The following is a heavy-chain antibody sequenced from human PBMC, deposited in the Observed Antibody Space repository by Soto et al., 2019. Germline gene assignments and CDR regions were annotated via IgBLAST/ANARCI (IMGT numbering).Heavy chain of an antibody. J-gene: IGHJ5*02. CDR1: GYIFANYA. V-gene: IGHV1-3*01. CDR2: INPGNGNT. D-gene: IGHD3-10*01. CDR3: ARVVKNFSGSGDTRFDP. Sequence: ASVKVSCKASGYIFANYAMQWVRQAPGQGLEWMGYINPGNGNTKYSQKFQGRLTISRDTSANTVYMDLSSLTSKDTAIYYCARVVKNFSGSGDTRFDPWGQGTLVTVSS.